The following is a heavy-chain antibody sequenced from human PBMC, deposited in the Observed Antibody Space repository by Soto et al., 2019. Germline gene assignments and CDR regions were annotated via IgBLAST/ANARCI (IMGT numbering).Heavy chain of an antibody. CDR1: GFTFSSYA. CDR3: AKVRGDIVVVPALICDY. V-gene: IGHV3-23*01. J-gene: IGHJ4*02. CDR2: ISGSGGST. Sequence: EVQLLESGGGLVQPGGSLRLSCAASGFTFSSYAMSWVRQAPGKGLEWVSAISGSGGSTYYADSVKGRFTISRDNSKNTLYLQMNSLRAEDTVVYYCAKVRGDIVVVPALICDYWGQGTLVTVSS. D-gene: IGHD2-2*01.